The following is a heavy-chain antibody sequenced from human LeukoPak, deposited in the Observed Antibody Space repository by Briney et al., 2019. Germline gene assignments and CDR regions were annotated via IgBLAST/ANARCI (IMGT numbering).Heavy chain of an antibody. CDR3: AREYYDFWSGYYPYFDY. CDR1: GFTFSDYY. Sequence: GGSLRLSCAASGFTFSDYYMSWIRQAPGKGLEWVSYISSSGSTIYYADSVKGRFTISRDNAKNSLYLQMNSLRAEDTAVYYRAREYYDFWSGYYPYFDYWGQGTLVTVSS. J-gene: IGHJ4*02. D-gene: IGHD3-3*01. V-gene: IGHV3-11*01. CDR2: ISSSGSTI.